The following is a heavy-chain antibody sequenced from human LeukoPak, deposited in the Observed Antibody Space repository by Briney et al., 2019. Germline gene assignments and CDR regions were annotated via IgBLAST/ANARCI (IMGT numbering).Heavy chain of an antibody. Sequence: PGGSLRPSCAPSAFTFSSYAMSWVRQAPGKGLEWVSSISWNSVGIGYADSVKGRFTISRDNAKNSLYLQMNSLRAEDMALYYCAKDIGSSGYLDAFDIWGQGTMVTVSS. CDR2: ISWNSVGI. CDR3: AKDIGSSGYLDAFDI. V-gene: IGHV3-9*03. J-gene: IGHJ3*02. D-gene: IGHD3-22*01. CDR1: AFTFSSYA.